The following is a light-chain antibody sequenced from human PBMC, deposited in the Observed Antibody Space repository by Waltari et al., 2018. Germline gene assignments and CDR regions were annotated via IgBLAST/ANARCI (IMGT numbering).Light chain of an antibody. Sequence: QSALTQPASVSGSLGQSITISCTETSRDVGGYGQVSWYQQHPGKAPELIIYEVSKRPSGVSDRFSGSKSGNTASLTISGLQADDEADFYCSSFTYTTTLVFGGGTKLTVL. CDR1: SRDVGGYGQ. J-gene: IGLJ3*02. V-gene: IGLV2-14*01. CDR2: EVS. CDR3: SSFTYTTTLV.